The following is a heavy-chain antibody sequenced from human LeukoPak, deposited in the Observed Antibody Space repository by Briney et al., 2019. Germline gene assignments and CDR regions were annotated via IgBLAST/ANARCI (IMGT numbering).Heavy chain of an antibody. CDR1: GFTFSSYG. D-gene: IGHD2/OR15-2a*01. J-gene: IGHJ4*02. V-gene: IGHV3-23*01. CDR3: AKDSAKKYDDY. CDR2: ISGSGDST. Sequence: GGSLRLSCAASGFTFSSYGMSWVRQAPGKGLEWVSAISGSGDSTYYADSVKGRFTISRDNSKNTLFLQMNSLRAEDTAVYYCAKDSAKKYDDYWGQGTLVTVSS.